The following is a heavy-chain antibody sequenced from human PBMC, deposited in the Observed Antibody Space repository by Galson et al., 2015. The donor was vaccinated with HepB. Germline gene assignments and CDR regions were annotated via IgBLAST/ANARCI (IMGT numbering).Heavy chain of an antibody. CDR3: TRSHGGY. V-gene: IGHV4-39*01. J-gene: IGHJ4*02. Sequence: SETLSLTCTVSGDSITSSNFYWGWTRQPPGKGLEWIGSVDNGGRTYYNPSLRGRLSISVDPSKSQFSLRFTSLTAADTAVYYSTRSHGGYWGQGTLVTVSP. CDR1: GDSITSSNFY. CDR2: VDNGGRT. D-gene: IGHD4-23*01.